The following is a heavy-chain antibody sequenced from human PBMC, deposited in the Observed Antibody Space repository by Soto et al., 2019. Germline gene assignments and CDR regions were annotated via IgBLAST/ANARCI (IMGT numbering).Heavy chain of an antibody. V-gene: IGHV1-2*02. Sequence: QVQLVQSGAEVKKPGASVKVSCKASGYTFIDYYIHWVRQAPGQGLEWMGWINPSNGGTKFAQKFQGRVTMTRDTSIGTAYMELITLQSDDTAVYYCARDGGSHYYDSRGCIAYWGQGALVTVSS. J-gene: IGHJ4*02. D-gene: IGHD3-22*01. CDR1: GYTFIDYY. CDR2: INPSNGGT. CDR3: ARDGGSHYYDSRGCIAY.